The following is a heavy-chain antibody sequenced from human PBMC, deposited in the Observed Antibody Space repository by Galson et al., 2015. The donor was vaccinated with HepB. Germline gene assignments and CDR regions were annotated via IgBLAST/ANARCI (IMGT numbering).Heavy chain of an antibody. J-gene: IGHJ5*02. CDR3: ARDGDYYYGSGSYQGWFDP. CDR1: GYTFTGYY. CDR2: INPNSGGT. D-gene: IGHD3-10*01. Sequence: SVKVSCKASGYTFTGYYMHWVRQAPGQGLEWMGRINPNSGGTDYAQKFQGRVTMTRDTSISTAYMELSRLRSDDTAVYYCARDGDYYYGSGSYQGWFDPWGQGTLVTVSS. V-gene: IGHV1-2*06.